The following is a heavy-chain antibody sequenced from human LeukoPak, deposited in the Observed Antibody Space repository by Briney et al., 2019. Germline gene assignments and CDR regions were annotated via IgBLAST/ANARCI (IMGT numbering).Heavy chain of an antibody. Sequence: GASVKVSCKASGYTFTSYDINWVRQATGQGLEWMGWMNPNSGNTGYAQKFQGRVTMTRNTSISTAYMELSSLRSEDTAVYYCATSQGCSSTSCHKKQKHYYYYYYMDVWGKGTTVTVSS. CDR1: GYTFTSYD. J-gene: IGHJ6*03. D-gene: IGHD2-2*02. CDR3: ATSQGCSSTSCHKKQKHYYYYYYMDV. CDR2: MNPNSGNT. V-gene: IGHV1-8*01.